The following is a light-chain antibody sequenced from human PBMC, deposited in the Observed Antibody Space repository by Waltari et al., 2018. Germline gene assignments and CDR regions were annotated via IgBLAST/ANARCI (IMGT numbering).Light chain of an antibody. CDR3: QQYNTWPT. CDR1: QSISSW. V-gene: IGKV1-5*01. CDR2: DAS. Sequence: DIQMTQSPSTLSASVGDRVTITCRASQSISSWLAWYQQKPGKAPKVLIYDASTLESGVPSRFSGSGSGTEFTLTISSLQPDDFAVYFCQQYNTWPTFGGGTKVEIK. J-gene: IGKJ4*01.